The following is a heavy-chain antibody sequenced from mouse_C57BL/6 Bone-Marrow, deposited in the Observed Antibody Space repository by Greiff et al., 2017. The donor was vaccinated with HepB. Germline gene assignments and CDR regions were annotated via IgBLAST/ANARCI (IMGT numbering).Heavy chain of an antibody. CDR3: ARGNYYGSSYSY. CDR2: INPSTGGT. D-gene: IGHD1-1*01. J-gene: IGHJ2*01. CDR1: GYSFTGYY. V-gene: IGHV1-42*01. Sequence: EVHLVESGPELVKPGASVKISCKASGYSFTGYYMNWVKQSPEKSLEWIGEINPSTGGTTYNQKFKAKATLTVDKSSSTAYMQLKSLTSEDSAVYYCARGNYYGSSYSYWGQGTTLTVSS.